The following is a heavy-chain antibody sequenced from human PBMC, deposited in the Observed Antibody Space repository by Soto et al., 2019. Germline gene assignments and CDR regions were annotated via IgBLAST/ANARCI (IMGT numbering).Heavy chain of an antibody. J-gene: IGHJ4*02. CDR1: GGSISSSSYY. Sequence: SETLSLTCTVSGGSISSSSYYWGWIRQPPGKGLEWIGSIYYSGSTYYNPSLKSRVTISVDTSKNQFSLKLSSVTAADTAVYYCARGMATMPVTVRNFDYWGQGTLVTVSS. D-gene: IGHD5-12*01. CDR2: IYYSGST. V-gene: IGHV4-39*01. CDR3: ARGMATMPVTVRNFDY.